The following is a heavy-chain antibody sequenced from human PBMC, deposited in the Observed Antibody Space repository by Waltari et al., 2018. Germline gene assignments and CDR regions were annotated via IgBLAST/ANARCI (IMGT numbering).Heavy chain of an antibody. V-gene: IGHV4-59*01. CDR1: GDSISSFY. J-gene: IGHJ5*02. D-gene: IGHD3-10*01. CDR3: AKERRSGSRSSNWFDP. Sequence: QVQLQESGPGLVKPSETLSLTCTVSGDSISSFYWSWIRQPPGKGLEWIGYFYDGGSTNYNPSLKSRVTITVDTSKNQFSLKLTSVTAADTAVYYCAKERRSGSRSSNWFDPWGQGTLVT. CDR2: FYDGGST.